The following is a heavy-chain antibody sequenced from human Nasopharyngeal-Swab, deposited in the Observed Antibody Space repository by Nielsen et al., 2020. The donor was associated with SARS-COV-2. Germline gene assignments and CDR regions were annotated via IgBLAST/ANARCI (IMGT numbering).Heavy chain of an antibody. D-gene: IGHD2-2*01. CDR1: GFTFSSYA. Sequence: GESLKISCAASGFTFSSYAMSWVRQASGKGLEWVSAISGSGGSTYYADSAKGRFTISRDNSKNTLYLQMNSLRAEDTAVYYCAKDLLGYCSSTSCGESDYWGQGTLVTVSS. CDR3: AKDLLGYCSSTSCGESDY. CDR2: ISGSGGST. V-gene: IGHV3-23*01. J-gene: IGHJ4*02.